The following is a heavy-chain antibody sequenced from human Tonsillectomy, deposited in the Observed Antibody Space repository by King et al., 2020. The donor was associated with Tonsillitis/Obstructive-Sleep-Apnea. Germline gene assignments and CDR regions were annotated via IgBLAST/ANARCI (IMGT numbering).Heavy chain of an antibody. Sequence: VQLVESGGGLVQPGGSLRLSCAASGFTFSNYVLSWVRQVPGKGLEWVSTIRVSGASTLYADSVKGRFTISRDNSKNTLYLQMNSLRAEDTALYYCAGRVVPAALSYWGQETLVTVSS. CDR3: AGRVVPAALSY. V-gene: IGHV3-23*04. CDR1: GFTFSNYV. J-gene: IGHJ4*02. D-gene: IGHD2-2*01. CDR2: IRVSGAST.